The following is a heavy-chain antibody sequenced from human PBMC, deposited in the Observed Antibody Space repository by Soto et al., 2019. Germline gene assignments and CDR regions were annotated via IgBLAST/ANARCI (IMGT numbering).Heavy chain of an antibody. CDR3: ARHRKSGGSYLMGFDS. V-gene: IGHV5-51*01. CDR1: GYRFYSYW. CDR2: IYPDDSDT. Sequence: GESLKISCEGSGYRFYSYWIAWVRQVPGRGLEWMGIIYPDDSDTRYNPSFEGQVTISADKSVNTAYLEWNNLRASDSAIYYCARHRKSGGSYLMGFDSWGHGARVTVSS. J-gene: IGHJ5*01. D-gene: IGHD1-26*01.